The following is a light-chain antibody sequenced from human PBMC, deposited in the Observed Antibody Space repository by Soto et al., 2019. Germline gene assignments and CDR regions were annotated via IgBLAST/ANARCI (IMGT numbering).Light chain of an antibody. J-gene: IGKJ4*01. V-gene: IGKV1-39*01. Sequence: DIQMTQSPSSLSASVGDRATITCRASQSISSYINWYQQKPGKAPKLLIYAASSLQSGVPSRFSGSGSGTDFTLTISSLQPEDFATYYCQQSYSTPRTFGGGTKVEIK. CDR2: AAS. CDR3: QQSYSTPRT. CDR1: QSISSY.